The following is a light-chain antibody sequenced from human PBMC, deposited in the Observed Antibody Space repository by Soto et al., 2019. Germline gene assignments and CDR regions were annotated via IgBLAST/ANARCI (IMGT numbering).Light chain of an antibody. J-gene: IGKJ5*01. CDR2: DAS. Sequence: EILLTQSPCTLSLSPGERATLSCRASQSVSSYLAWYQQKPGQAPRLLIYDASNRATGIPARFSGSGSGTDFTLTISSLEPEDFELYYCQQRSNWPFTFGQGTRLEIK. V-gene: IGKV3-11*01. CDR1: QSVSSY. CDR3: QQRSNWPFT.